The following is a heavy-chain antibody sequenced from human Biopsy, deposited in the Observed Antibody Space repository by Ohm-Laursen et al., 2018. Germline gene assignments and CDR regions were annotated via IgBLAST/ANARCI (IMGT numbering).Heavy chain of an antibody. CDR3: AKDKGTFNFYYYGMDV. D-gene: IGHD2/OR15-2a*01. Sequence: SSLRPSCAASGFTFSNSGMHWVRQAPGKGLEWVAAISYDGSKTDYGDSVKGRLNISRDNSKNTLDLQMSSLRVEDTAVYFCAKDKGTFNFYYYGMDVWGQGTTVTVSS. CDR1: GFTFSNSG. V-gene: IGHV3-30*18. CDR2: ISYDGSKT. J-gene: IGHJ6*02.